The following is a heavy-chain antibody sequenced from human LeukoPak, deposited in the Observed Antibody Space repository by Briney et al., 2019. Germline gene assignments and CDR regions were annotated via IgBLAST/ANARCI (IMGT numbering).Heavy chain of an antibody. Sequence: GASVKVSCKASGYTFTSYGISWVRQAPGQGLEWMRWISAYNGNTNYAQKLQGRVTMTTDTSTSTAYMELRSLRSDDTAVYYCARLPLGDDYGDLDYFDYWGQGTLVTVSS. CDR3: ARLPLGDDYGDLDYFDY. D-gene: IGHD4-17*01. V-gene: IGHV1-18*04. J-gene: IGHJ4*02. CDR2: ISAYNGNT. CDR1: GYTFTSYG.